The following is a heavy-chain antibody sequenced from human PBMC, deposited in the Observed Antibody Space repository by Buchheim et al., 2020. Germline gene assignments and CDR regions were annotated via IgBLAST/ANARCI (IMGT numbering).Heavy chain of an antibody. V-gene: IGHV4-59*01. CDR1: GGSISSYY. J-gene: IGHJ4*02. CDR3: ARGKAMADPDDRFDY. D-gene: IGHD5-18*01. CDR2: IYYSGST. Sequence: QVQLQKSGPGLVKPSETLSLTCTVSGGSISSYYWSWIRQPPGKGLEWIGYIYYSGSTNYNPSLKSRVTISVDTSKNQFPLKLSSVTAADTAVYYCARGKAMADPDDRFDYWGQGTL.